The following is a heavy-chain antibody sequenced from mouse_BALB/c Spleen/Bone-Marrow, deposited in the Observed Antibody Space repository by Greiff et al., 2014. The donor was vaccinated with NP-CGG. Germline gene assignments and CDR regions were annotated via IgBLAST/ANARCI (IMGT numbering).Heavy chain of an antibody. D-gene: IGHD2-1*01. CDR2: VNPNNGGT. CDR3: ARYLYGNYFDY. J-gene: IGHJ2*01. CDR1: GYSFTGYY. Sequence: EVNLVESGPDLVKPGASVKISCKASGYSFTGYYMHWVKQSHGKSLEWIGRVNPNNGGTSYNQKFKGKAILTVDKSSSTAYMELRSLTSEDSAVNYGARYLYGNYFDYWGQGTTLTVSS. V-gene: IGHV1-26*01.